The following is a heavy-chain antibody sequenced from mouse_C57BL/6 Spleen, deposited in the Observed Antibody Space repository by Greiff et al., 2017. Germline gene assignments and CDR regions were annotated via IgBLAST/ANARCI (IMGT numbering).Heavy chain of an antibody. J-gene: IGHJ4*01. Sequence: EVMLVESGGGLVKPGGSLKLSCAASGFTFSSYTMSWVRQTPEKRLEWVATISGGGGNTYYPDSVKGRFTISRDNAKNTLYLQMSSLRSEDTALYYCAREGYYDYDLYAMDYWGQGTSVTVSS. CDR3: AREGYYDYDLYAMDY. CDR1: GFTFSSYT. V-gene: IGHV5-9*01. CDR2: ISGGGGNT. D-gene: IGHD2-4*01.